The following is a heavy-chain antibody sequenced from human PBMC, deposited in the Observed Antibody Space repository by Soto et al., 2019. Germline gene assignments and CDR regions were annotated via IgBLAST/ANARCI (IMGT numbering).Heavy chain of an antibody. CDR3: ARGLKPDIWFGTVKNRNYFDL. CDR2: TNTDQSTR. CDR1: GFTFGDYW. D-gene: IGHD3-10*01. V-gene: IGHV3-74*01. J-gene: IGHJ5*02. Sequence: GGSLRLSCAASGFTFGDYWMHWVRQVPGKELVWISRTNTDQSTRKYADSVKGRFTISRDNARNTLYLQMNSLRGDDTAIYYCARGLKPDIWFGTVKNRNYFDLWGQGALVTVSS.